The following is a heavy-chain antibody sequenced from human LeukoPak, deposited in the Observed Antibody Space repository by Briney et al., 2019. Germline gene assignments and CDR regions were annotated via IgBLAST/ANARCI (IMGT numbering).Heavy chain of an antibody. J-gene: IGHJ4*02. V-gene: IGHV3-30*03. Sequence: PGRSLRLSCAASGFTFSSYGMHWVRQAPGKGLEWVAVISYDGSNKYYADSVKGRFTISRDNSKNTLYLQMDSLRAEDTAVYYCARDGHFDYWGQGTLVTVSS. D-gene: IGHD3/OR15-3a*01. CDR2: ISYDGSNK. CDR3: ARDGHFDY. CDR1: GFTFSSYG.